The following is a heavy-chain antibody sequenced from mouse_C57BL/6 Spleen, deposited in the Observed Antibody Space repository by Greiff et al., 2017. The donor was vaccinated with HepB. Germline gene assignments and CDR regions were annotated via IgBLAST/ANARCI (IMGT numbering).Heavy chain of an antibody. V-gene: IGHV1-15*01. D-gene: IGHD5-1*01. J-gene: IGHJ3*01. CDR2: IDPETGGT. Sequence: QVQLQQSGAELVRPGASVTLSCKASGYTFTDYEMHWVKQTPVHGLEWIGAIDPETGGTAYNQKFKGKAILTADKSSSTAYMELRSLTSEDSAVYYCTRREGLPTFAYWGQGTLVTVSA. CDR3: TRREGLPTFAY. CDR1: GYTFTDYE.